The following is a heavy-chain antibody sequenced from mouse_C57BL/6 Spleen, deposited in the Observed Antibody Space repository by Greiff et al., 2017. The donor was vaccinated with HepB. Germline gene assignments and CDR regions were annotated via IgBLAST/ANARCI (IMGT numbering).Heavy chain of an antibody. Sequence: QVQLKQPGAELVRPGTSVKLSCKASGYTFTSYWMHWVKQRPGQGLEWIGVIDPSDSYTNYNQKFKGKATLTVDTSSSTAYMQLSSLTSEDSAVYYCARSYSSGYPAWFAYWGQGTLVTVSA. CDR1: GYTFTSYW. CDR3: ARSYSSGYPAWFAY. CDR2: IDPSDSYT. V-gene: IGHV1-59*01. D-gene: IGHD3-2*02. J-gene: IGHJ3*01.